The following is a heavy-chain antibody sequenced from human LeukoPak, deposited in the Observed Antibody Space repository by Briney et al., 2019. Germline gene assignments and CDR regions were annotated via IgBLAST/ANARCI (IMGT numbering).Heavy chain of an antibody. Sequence: SETLSLTCAVYGGSFSGYYWSWIRQPPGEGLEWIGEINHSGSTNYNPSLKSRVTISVDTSKNQFSLKLSSATAADTAVYYCARVWGSSGWVDYWGQGTLVTVSS. CDR3: ARVWGSSGWVDY. D-gene: IGHD6-19*01. J-gene: IGHJ4*02. CDR1: GGSFSGYY. V-gene: IGHV4-34*01. CDR2: INHSGST.